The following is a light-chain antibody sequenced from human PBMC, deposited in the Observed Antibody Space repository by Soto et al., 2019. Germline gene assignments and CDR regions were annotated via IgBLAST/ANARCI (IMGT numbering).Light chain of an antibody. J-gene: IGKJ4*01. CDR3: QKYNNAPLT. CDR1: QGIAPY. V-gene: IGKV1-27*01. Sequence: DVQMTRSPSSLSAFVGDRVTITCRASQGIAPYLAWFQQKPGKVPKLLIYATSTLQSGVPSRFSGSGSGTDFTLTISSLQPEDVATYYCQKYNNAPLTIGGGTKVEIK. CDR2: ATS.